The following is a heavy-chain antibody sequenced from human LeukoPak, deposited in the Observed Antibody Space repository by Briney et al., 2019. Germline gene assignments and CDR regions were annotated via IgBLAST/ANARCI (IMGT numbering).Heavy chain of an antibody. V-gene: IGHV3-48*03. J-gene: IGHJ4*02. CDR3: TRGGGQWLVRGDY. Sequence: GGSLRLSCAASGFTFSSYEMNWVRQAPGKGLEWVSYISSSGSTIYYADSVKGRFTISRDNAKNSLYLQMNSLRAEDTAVYYCTRGGGQWLVRGDYWGQGTLVTVSS. D-gene: IGHD6-19*01. CDR2: ISSSGSTI. CDR1: GFTFSSYE.